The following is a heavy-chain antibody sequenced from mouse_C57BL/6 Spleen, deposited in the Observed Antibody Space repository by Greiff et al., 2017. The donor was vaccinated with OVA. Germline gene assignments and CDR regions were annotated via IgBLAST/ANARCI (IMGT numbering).Heavy chain of an antibody. V-gene: IGHV1-69*01. J-gene: IGHJ2*01. D-gene: IGHD2-10*01. Sequence: HVQLQQPGAELVMPGASVKLSCKASGYTFTSYWMHWVKQRPGQGLEWIGEIDPSDSYTNYNQKFKGKSTLTVDKSSSTAYMQLSSLTSEDSAVYYCARQGEAYFFDYWGQGTTLTVSS. CDR2: IDPSDSYT. CDR3: ARQGEAYFFDY. CDR1: GYTFTSYW.